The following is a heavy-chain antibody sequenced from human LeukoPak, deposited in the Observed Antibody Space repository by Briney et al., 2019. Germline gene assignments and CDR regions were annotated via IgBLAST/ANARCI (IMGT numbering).Heavy chain of an antibody. V-gene: IGHV3-74*01. D-gene: IGHD2-21*02. Sequence: GSLRLSCAASGFTFSNYGMNWVRQAPGKGLEWVPRINGDGTTTNYADSVKGRFTISRDNARDTLYLQMNSLRAEDTALYYCATYSLVYCGGDCYLNYWGQGTLVSVSS. J-gene: IGHJ4*02. CDR3: ATYSLVYCGGDCYLNY. CDR2: INGDGTTT. CDR1: GFTFSNYG.